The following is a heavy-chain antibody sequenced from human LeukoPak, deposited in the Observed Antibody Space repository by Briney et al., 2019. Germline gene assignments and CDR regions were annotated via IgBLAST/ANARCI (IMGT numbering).Heavy chain of an antibody. J-gene: IGHJ4*02. D-gene: IGHD3-22*01. CDR2: INPNSGVT. CDR3: ARDRNLYYDSTGYYCMDC. V-gene: IGHV1-2*02. Sequence: ASVKVSCKASGYIFTNYDINWVRQAPGQGLEWMGWINPNSGVTNYAQSCQGRVTMTRDTSISTAYMDLSRLRSDDTAVYYCARDRNLYYDSTGYYCMDCWGQGTLVTVSS. CDR1: GYIFTNYD.